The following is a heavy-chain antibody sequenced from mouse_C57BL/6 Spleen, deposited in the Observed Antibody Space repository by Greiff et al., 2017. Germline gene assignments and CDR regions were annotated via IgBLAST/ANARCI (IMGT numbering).Heavy chain of an antibody. CDR3: ARDYGSSPRDY. Sequence: QVQLKESGAELVMPGASVKLSCKASGYTFTSYWMHWVKQRPGQGLEWIGEIDPSDSYTNYNQKFKGKSTLTVDKSSSTAYMQLSSLTSEDSAVYYCARDYGSSPRDYWGQGTSVTVSS. V-gene: IGHV1-69*01. J-gene: IGHJ4*01. CDR2: IDPSDSYT. D-gene: IGHD1-1*01. CDR1: GYTFTSYW.